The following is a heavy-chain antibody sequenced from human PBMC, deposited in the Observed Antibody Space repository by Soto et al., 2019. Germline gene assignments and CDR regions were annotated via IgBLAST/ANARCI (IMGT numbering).Heavy chain of an antibody. CDR2: ISSSRSTI. J-gene: IGHJ4*02. V-gene: IGHV3-48*02. D-gene: IGHD2-2*01. Sequence: EVQLVESGGGLVQPGGSLRLSFAASGFTFSSYSMNWVRQAPGKGLEWVSYISSSRSTIYYADSVKGRFTISRDNAKNSLYLQMNSLRDEDTAVYYCARDRIVVVSAAIQYYFDYWGQGTLVTVSS. CDR3: ARDRIVVVSAAIQYYFDY. CDR1: GFTFSSYS.